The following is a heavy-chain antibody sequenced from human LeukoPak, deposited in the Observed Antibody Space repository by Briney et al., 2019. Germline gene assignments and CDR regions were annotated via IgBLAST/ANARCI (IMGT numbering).Heavy chain of an antibody. V-gene: IGHV3-23*01. CDR1: GFSFSNYA. CDR2: LSDSGVST. D-gene: IGHD6-13*01. J-gene: IGHJ4*02. CDR3: AKAGRELDRNSWYLFFDY. Sequence: QPGGSLRLSCAASGFSFSNYAMSWVRQAPGKGLEWVSALSDSGVSTYYADSVRGRFSISRDNSKNTLYLQMNSLRAEDTAIYYCAKAGRELDRNSWYLFFDYWGQGTLVTVPS.